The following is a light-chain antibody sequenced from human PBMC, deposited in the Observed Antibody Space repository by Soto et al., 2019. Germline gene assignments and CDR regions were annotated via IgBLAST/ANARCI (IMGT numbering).Light chain of an antibody. CDR3: QQYNSCLGT. Sequence: EIVMTQSPATLSVSPGERATLSCRASQSVSSNLAWYQQKPGQAPRLLIYGASTRATGIPARFSGSGSGTEFTLTISGLQSEDFAVYYCQQYNSCLGTFGPGTKVDI. J-gene: IGKJ3*01. V-gene: IGKV3-15*01. CDR1: QSVSSN. CDR2: GAS.